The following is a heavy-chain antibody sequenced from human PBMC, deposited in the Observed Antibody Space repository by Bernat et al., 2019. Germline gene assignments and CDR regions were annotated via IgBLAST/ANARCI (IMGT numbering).Heavy chain of an antibody. CDR2: ISGSGGST. J-gene: IGHJ4*02. D-gene: IGHD3-10*01. CDR3: AKERFIFDY. CDR1: GFTVSSNY. V-gene: IGHV3-53*02. Sequence: EVQLVETGGGLIQPGGSLRLSCAASGFTVSSNYMSWVRQAPGKGLEWVSVISGSGGSTYYADSVKGRFTISRDNSKNTLYLQMNSLRAEDTAVYYCAKERFIFDYWGQGTLVTVSS.